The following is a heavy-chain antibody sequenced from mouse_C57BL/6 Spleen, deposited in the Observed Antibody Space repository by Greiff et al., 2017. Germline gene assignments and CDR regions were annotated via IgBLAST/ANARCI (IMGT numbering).Heavy chain of an antibody. V-gene: IGHV1-15*01. D-gene: IGHD1-1*01. Sequence: VQVVESGAELVRPGASVTLSCKASGYTFTDYEMHWVKQTPVHGLEWIGAIDPETGGTAYNQKFKGKAILTADNSSSTAYMELRSLPSEDSAVYYCTRYYDVSWFAYWGQGTLVTVSA. CDR1: GYTFTDYE. CDR2: IDPETGGT. CDR3: TRYYDVSWFAY. J-gene: IGHJ3*01.